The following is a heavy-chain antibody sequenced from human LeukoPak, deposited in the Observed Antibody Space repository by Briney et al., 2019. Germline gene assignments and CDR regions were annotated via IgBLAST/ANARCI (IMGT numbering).Heavy chain of an antibody. V-gene: IGHV3-23*01. D-gene: IGHD3-10*01. CDR2: IGGDGGGT. J-gene: IGHJ4*02. Sequence: DPGGSLRLSCIASGFTFSTYTMAWVRQAQGGGLEWVSAIGGDGGGTFYADSVKGRFAISRDNSKSTLYLQMNSLRAEDTAVYYCLKDFGRNLGGPGYWGRGTLVTVSA. CDR3: LKDFGRNLGGPGY. CDR1: GFTFSTYT.